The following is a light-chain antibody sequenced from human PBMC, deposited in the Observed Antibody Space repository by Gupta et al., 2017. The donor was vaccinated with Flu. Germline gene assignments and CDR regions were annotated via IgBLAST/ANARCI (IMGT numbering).Light chain of an antibody. CDR1: QSISSW. CDR3: QQYNTYSRT. Sequence: PSTLSASLGDRVTIPCRASQSISSWLAWYQQKPGKAPKLLIYKASTLESGVPSRFSGSGSGTEFTLTISSLQPDDFATYYCQQYNTYSRTFGQGTKVEIK. V-gene: IGKV1-5*03. CDR2: KAS. J-gene: IGKJ1*01.